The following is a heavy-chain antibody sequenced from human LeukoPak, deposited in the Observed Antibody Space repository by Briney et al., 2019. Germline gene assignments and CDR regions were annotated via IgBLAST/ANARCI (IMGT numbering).Heavy chain of an antibody. CDR3: AKSCVVGAEWGHFDY. D-gene: IGHD1-26*01. CDR1: GFTFSSYG. CDR2: ISYDGSNK. V-gene: IGHV3-30*18. J-gene: IGHJ4*02. Sequence: PGSSLRLSCAASGFTFSSYGMHWVRQAPGKGLEWVAVISYDGSNKYYADSVKGRFTISRDNSKNTLYLQMNSLRAEDTAVYYCAKSCVVGAEWGHFDYWGQGTLVTVSS.